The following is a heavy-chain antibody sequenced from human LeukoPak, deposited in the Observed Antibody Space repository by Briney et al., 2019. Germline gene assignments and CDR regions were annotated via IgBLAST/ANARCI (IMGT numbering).Heavy chain of an antibody. CDR3: ARAQVGTPTDC. Sequence: GGSLRLSCAASGFTLSSYTMSWVRQAPGRGLVWVARFTSDGNSMTYADFVKGRFTVSGDIAKNTLYLQMNSLRAEDTAVYYCARAQVGTPTDCWGQGTLVTVSS. D-gene: IGHD1-26*01. CDR2: FTSDGNSM. V-gene: IGHV3-74*01. CDR1: GFTLSSYT. J-gene: IGHJ4*02.